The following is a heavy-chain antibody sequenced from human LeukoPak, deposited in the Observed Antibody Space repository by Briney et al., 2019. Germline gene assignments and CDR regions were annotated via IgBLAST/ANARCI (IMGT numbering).Heavy chain of an antibody. D-gene: IGHD3-22*01. J-gene: IGHJ3*02. Sequence: SETLSLTCAVSGGSISSSNWWSWVRQPPGKGLEWIGEIYHSGSTNYNPSLKSRVTISVDTSKNQFSLKLSSVTAADTAVYYCARSMIVGAFDIWGQGTMVTVSS. CDR2: IYHSGST. V-gene: IGHV4-4*02. CDR1: GGSISSSNW. CDR3: ARSMIVGAFDI.